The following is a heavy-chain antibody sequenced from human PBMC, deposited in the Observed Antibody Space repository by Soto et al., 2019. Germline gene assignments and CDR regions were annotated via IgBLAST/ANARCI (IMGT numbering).Heavy chain of an antibody. D-gene: IGHD2-15*01. CDR3: ARDYCSRLSCPHHYNYYYGMDV. CDR2: VSAYNGKR. V-gene: IGHV1-18*04. CDR1: GYTFSIYG. J-gene: IGHJ6*02. Sequence: QVQLVQSRTEVRKPGASVKVPCKASGYTFSIYGLSWVRQAPGQGLEWMGWVSAYNGKRNYAQKFQGRVTMTTDTSTSTAYMELRNLRSDDTAVYYCARDYCSRLSCPHHYNYYYGMDVWGQGTTVTVSS.